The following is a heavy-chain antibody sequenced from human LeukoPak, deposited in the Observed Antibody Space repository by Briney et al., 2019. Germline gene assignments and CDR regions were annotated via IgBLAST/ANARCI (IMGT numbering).Heavy chain of an antibody. CDR2: MNPNSGNT. J-gene: IGHJ6*03. CDR3: ARKGPANYYYYMDV. CDR1: GYTFTSYD. V-gene: IGHV1-8*01. Sequence: ASVKVSCKASGYTFTSYDLNWVRQATGQGLEWMGWMNPNSGNTGYAPKFQGRVTMTRNTSISTAYMELSSLRSEDTAVYYCARKGPANYYYYMDVWGKGTSVTVSS. D-gene: IGHD2-2*01.